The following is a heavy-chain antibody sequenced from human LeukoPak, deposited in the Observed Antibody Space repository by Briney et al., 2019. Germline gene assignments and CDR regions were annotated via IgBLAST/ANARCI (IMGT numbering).Heavy chain of an antibody. V-gene: IGHV3-23*01. D-gene: IGHD5-12*01. J-gene: IGHJ3*02. CDR3: AKELTERWIIDAFDI. Sequence: GGSLRLSCAASGFTFSSYAMNWVRQAPGKGLEWVSSISHSGSISYADSVKGRFTISRDNSKNTLYLQMSSLRAEDTAIYYCAKELTERWIIDAFDIWXQGTVXTVSX. CDR2: ISHSGSI. CDR1: GFTFSSYA.